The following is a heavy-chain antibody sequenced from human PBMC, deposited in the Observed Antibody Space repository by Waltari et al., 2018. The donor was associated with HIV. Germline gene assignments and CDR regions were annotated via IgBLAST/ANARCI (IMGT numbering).Heavy chain of an antibody. J-gene: IGHJ3*01. V-gene: IGHV1-2*02. Sequence: QVQMVQSGAEVKKPGASVKVSCKTSGFSLTGYYIHWVRQAPGQGLEWMGWIYSNTGDTNYGLRFEGRVTMTRDTSMRTAYMELRTLRSDDTALYYCARQMTFYDAFDVWGQGTVVTVSS. CDR2: IYSNTGDT. CDR1: GFSLTGYY. CDR3: ARQMTFYDAFDV.